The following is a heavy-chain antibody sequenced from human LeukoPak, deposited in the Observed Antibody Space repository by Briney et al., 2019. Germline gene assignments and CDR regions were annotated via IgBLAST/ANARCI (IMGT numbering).Heavy chain of an antibody. CDR2: ISAYNGNT. CDR1: GYTFTSYG. CDR3: ARDPPRLYATFGVVIPLDYYYGMDV. Sequence: GASVKVSCKASGYTFTSYGISWVRQAPGQGLEWMGWISAYNGNTNYAQKLQGRVTMTTDTSTSTAYMELRSLRSDDTAVYYCARDPPRLYATFGVVIPLDYYYGMDVWGQGTTVTVSS. D-gene: IGHD3-3*01. J-gene: IGHJ6*02. V-gene: IGHV1-18*01.